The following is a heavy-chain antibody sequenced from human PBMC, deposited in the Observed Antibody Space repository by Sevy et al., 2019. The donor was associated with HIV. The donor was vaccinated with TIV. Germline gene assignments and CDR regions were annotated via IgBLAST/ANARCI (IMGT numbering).Heavy chain of an antibody. Sequence: GGSLRLSCAASGFTFSTSTMNWVRQAPGKGLEWVSLMTSSGSYILYADSVKGRFTISRDNAKNSVFLQMNSLRVEDTAVYYCVIDGWNHWGQGTLVTVSS. CDR2: MTSSGSYI. CDR3: VIDGWNH. D-gene: IGHD2-15*01. CDR1: GFTFSTST. V-gene: IGHV3-21*01. J-gene: IGHJ5*02.